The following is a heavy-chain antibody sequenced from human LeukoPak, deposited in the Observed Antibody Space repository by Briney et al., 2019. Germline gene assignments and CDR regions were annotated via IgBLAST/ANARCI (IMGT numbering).Heavy chain of an antibody. Sequence: GGSLRLSCAASGFTFSNAWMSWVRQAPGRGLEWVSGISGGGGTTYYADSVKGRFTVSRDNSKSTLYLQMNSLRAEDTAVYYCVKPPYGSGSYHYFDYWGQGTLVTVSS. CDR1: GFTFSNAW. CDR3: VKPPYGSGSYHYFDY. CDR2: ISGGGGTT. J-gene: IGHJ4*02. D-gene: IGHD3-10*01. V-gene: IGHV3-23*01.